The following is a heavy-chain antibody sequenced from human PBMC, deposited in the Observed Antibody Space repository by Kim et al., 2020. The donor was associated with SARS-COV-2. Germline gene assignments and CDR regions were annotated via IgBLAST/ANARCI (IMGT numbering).Heavy chain of an antibody. CDR3: ARGVVPAAMFYYYYMDV. CDR2: MNPNSGNK. Sequence: ASVKVSCKASGYTFTSYDINWVRQATGQGLEWMGWMNPNSGNKGYAQKFQGRVTMTRNTSISTAYMELSSLRSEDTAVYYCARGVVPAAMFYYYYMDVWGKGTTVTVSS. D-gene: IGHD2-2*01. CDR1: GYTFTSYD. J-gene: IGHJ6*03. V-gene: IGHV1-8*01.